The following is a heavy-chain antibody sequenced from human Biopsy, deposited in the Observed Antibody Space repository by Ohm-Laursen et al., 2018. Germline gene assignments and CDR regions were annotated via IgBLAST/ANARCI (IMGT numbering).Heavy chain of an antibody. Sequence: SETLSLTCAVSGGSISSFYWTWIRQPPGKGPEWIGDISDSGSTNYKPSLKSRVIISVDTSKNQFSLNLSSVTAADTAVYYCARQGSGGRSFDHWGQGTLVTVSS. V-gene: IGHV4-59*08. J-gene: IGHJ4*02. CDR1: GGSISSFY. D-gene: IGHD2-15*01. CDR3: ARQGSGGRSFDH. CDR2: ISDSGST.